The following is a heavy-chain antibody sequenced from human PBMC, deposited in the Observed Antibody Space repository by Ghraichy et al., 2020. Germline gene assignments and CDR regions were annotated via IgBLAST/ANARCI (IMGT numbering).Heavy chain of an antibody. CDR3: ARGYFGNTNWGTRLSAFDI. D-gene: IGHD7-27*01. J-gene: IGHJ3*02. CDR2: TYYRSKWYN. V-gene: IGHV6-1*01. Sequence: SQTLSLTCAISGDSVSSNSAAWNWIRQSPSRGLEWLGRTYYRSKWYNDYAVSVKSRITINPDTSKNQFSLQLNSVTPEDTAVYYCARGYFGNTNWGTRLSAFDIWGQGTMVTVSS. CDR1: GDSVSSNSAA.